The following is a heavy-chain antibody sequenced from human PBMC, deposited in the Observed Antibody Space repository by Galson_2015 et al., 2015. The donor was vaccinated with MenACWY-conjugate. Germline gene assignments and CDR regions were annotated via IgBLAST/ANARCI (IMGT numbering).Heavy chain of an antibody. J-gene: IGHJ4*02. CDR1: GFTFSSYA. CDR3: AKVGGSGSYANPFDN. Sequence: SLRLSCAASGFTFSSYAMSWVRQAPGKGLEWVSAISHSGGNTYYAESVKGRFTISRDNSKNTVFLQMNSLRAEDTAVYYCAKVGGSGSYANPFDNWGQGTLVTVSS. D-gene: IGHD3-10*01. V-gene: IGHV3-23*01. CDR2: ISHSGGNT.